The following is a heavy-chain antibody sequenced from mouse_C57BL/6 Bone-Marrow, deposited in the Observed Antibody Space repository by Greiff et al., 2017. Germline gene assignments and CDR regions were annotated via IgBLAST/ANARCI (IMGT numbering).Heavy chain of an antibody. CDR3: TSSPRWDDD. Sequence: EVQRVESGGGLVQPGGSMKLSCAASGFTFSDAWMDWVRQSPEKGLEWVAEIRNKANNHATYYAESVKGRFTISRADSKRSVYLKMNSLIAEDTGIYDGTSSPRWDDDWGKGTTLTVSS. J-gene: IGHJ2*01. CDR1: GFTFSDAW. D-gene: IGHD4-1*01. CDR2: IRNKANNHAT. V-gene: IGHV6-6*01.